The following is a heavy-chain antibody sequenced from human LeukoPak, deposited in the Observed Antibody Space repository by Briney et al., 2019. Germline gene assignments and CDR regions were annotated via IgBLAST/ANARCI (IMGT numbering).Heavy chain of an antibody. Sequence: GSSVKVSCKASGGTFSSYAISWVRQAPGRGLEWMGGIIPIFGTANYAQKFQGRVTITADESTSTAYMELSSPRSEDTAVYYCASSPYYDFWSGIPGYFDYWGQGTLVTVSS. CDR3: ASSPYYDFWSGIPGYFDY. CDR2: IIPIFGTA. J-gene: IGHJ4*02. CDR1: GGTFSSYA. D-gene: IGHD3-3*01. V-gene: IGHV1-69*01.